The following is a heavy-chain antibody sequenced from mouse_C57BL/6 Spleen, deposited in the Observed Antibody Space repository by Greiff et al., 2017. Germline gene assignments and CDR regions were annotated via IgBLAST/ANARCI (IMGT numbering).Heavy chain of an antibody. CDR1: GYAFSSYW. Sequence: QVQLQQSGAELVKPGASVKISCKASGYAFSSYWMNWVKQRPGKGLEWIGQIYPGDGDTNYNGKFKGKATLTADKSSSTAYRQLSSLTAEDSAVYFCARSNWDVRYAMDYWGQGTSVTVSS. CDR3: ARSNWDVRYAMDY. CDR2: IYPGDGDT. V-gene: IGHV1-80*01. D-gene: IGHD4-1*01. J-gene: IGHJ4*01.